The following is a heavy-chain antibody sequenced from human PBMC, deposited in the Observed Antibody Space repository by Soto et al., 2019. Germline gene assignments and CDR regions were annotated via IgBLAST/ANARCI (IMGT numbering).Heavy chain of an antibody. V-gene: IGHV3-30*03. Sequence: QVQLVESGGGMVQPGTSLRLSCAASGVSFSDFGIHWVRQAPGKGLEWVSLVSFDGSFEYYADSVKGRFTISRDNSKHTLHLQMTSLRPEDTAVYYCARDRTQYYSGEVEYGGEGTLVTVSS. J-gene: IGHJ4*02. CDR1: GVSFSDFG. D-gene: IGHD3-10*01. CDR3: ARDRTQYYSGEVEY. CDR2: VSFDGSFE.